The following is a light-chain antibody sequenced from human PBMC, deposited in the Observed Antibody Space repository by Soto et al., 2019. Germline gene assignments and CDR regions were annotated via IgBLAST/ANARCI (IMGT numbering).Light chain of an antibody. CDR3: QQYDNWPRT. Sequence: GMKQSPASLSVSQGERATLSCRASQSVRSNLAWYQQTPGQPPRLLIYDASTRATRIPSRFSGSASGTEFTLTISSLQSEDFAVYYCQQYDNWPRTFGQRTKADIK. CDR1: QSVRSN. J-gene: IGKJ1*01. V-gene: IGKV3-15*01. CDR2: DAS.